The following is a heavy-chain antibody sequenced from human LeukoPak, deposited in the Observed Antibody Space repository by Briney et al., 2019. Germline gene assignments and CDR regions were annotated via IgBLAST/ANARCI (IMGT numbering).Heavy chain of an antibody. CDR2: IYYTGST. V-gene: IGHV4-61*09. CDR1: GGSISSGSYY. J-gene: IGHJ4*02. D-gene: IGHD3-22*01. CDR3: ARQHYDSRSPFDY. Sequence: PSQTLSLTCTVSGGSISSGSYYWSWIRQPAGKGLEWIAYIYYTGSTNYNPSLKSRVTISVDTSKNQFSLKVSSVTAADTAVYYCARQHYDSRSPFDYWGQGTLVTVSS.